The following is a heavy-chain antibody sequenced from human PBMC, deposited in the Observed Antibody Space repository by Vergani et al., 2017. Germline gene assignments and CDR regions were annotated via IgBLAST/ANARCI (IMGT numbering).Heavy chain of an antibody. J-gene: IGHJ3*02. Sequence: QVQLQESGPGLVKPSQTLSLTCTVSGGSITSDGYYWSWIRQHPGKGLEWIGYIYYSGSTYYNPSLKSRVTISVDTSKNQFSLKLSSVTAADTAVYYCARGGAFGYYGSSGDAFDIWGQGTMVTVSS. CDR3: ARGGAFGYYGSSGDAFDI. D-gene: IGHD3-22*01. CDR2: IYYSGST. V-gene: IGHV4-31*03. CDR1: GGSITSDGYY.